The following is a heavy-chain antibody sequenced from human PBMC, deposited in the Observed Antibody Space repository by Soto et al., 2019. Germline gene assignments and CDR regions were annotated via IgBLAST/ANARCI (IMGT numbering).Heavy chain of an antibody. CDR1: GGSINTDYW. CDR2: VHHSGTT. Sequence: QVQLQESGPGLVKPSGTLSLTCAVSGGSINTDYWXXXXRXXXGKGLEWIGEVHHSGTTNYIQSLTSRLTMSVGNSGTQVSLELTSVAAAHTAVYYCARGVSYRWVYWGQGTLVTVSS. D-gene: IGHD3-16*02. V-gene: IGHV4-4*02. J-gene: IGHJ4*02. CDR3: ARGVSYRWVY.